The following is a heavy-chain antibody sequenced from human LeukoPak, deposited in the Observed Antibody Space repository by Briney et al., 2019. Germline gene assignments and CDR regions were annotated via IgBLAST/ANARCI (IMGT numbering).Heavy chain of an antibody. CDR1: GGTFSSYT. CDR2: IIPILGIA. CDR3: ARDGENRSDYGDPSWFDP. Sequence: SVKVSCKASGGTFSSYTISWVRQAPGQGLEWMGRIIPILGIANYAQKFQGRVTITADKSTSTAYMELSSLRSEDTAVYYCARDGENRSDYGDPSWFDPWGQGILVTVSS. D-gene: IGHD4-17*01. V-gene: IGHV1-69*04. J-gene: IGHJ5*02.